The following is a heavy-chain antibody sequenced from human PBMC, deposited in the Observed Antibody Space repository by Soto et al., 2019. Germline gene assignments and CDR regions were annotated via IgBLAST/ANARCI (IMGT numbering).Heavy chain of an antibody. V-gene: IGHV1-18*01. CDR2: ISAYNGNT. J-gene: IGHJ6*02. D-gene: IGHD3-9*01. CDR3: ARDLYYDFLTVYARYYYFCGMDV. Sequence: ASVKVSCKASGYTFTSYGISWVRQAPGQGLEWMGWISAYNGNTNYAQKLQGRVTMTTDTSTSTAYMELRSLRSDDTAVYYCARDLYYDFLTVYARYYYFCGMDVWGQGTTVTVSS. CDR1: GYTFTSYG.